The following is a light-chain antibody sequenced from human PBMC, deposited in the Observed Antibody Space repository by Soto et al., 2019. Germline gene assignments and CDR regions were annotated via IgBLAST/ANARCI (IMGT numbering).Light chain of an antibody. V-gene: IGLV1-44*01. CDR1: RSNVGRNS. J-gene: IGLJ3*02. CDR3: AAWDDSLNAWV. CDR2: SHD. Sequence: ELTQPPSVSVAPGQRVTISCSGSRSNVGRNSVSWYQHVPGTAPKLLIYSHDQRPSGVPDRISASRSGTAASLAISGLRSEDEAFYYCAAWDDSLNAWVFGGGTKLTVL.